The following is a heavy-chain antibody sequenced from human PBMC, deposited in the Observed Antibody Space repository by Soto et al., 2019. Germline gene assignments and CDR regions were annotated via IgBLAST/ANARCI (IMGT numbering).Heavy chain of an antibody. CDR3: ARDRAYSSGWPPPPFDY. D-gene: IGHD6-19*01. CDR2: IIPIFGTA. V-gene: IGHV1-69*01. Sequence: QVQLVQSGAEVKKPGSSVKVSCKASGGTFSSYAISWVRQAPGQGLEWMGGIIPIFGTANYAQKFQGRVTITADESTSTAYMELGSLRSEDTPVYYCARDRAYSSGWPPPPFDYGGQGTLVTVSS. J-gene: IGHJ4*02. CDR1: GGTFSSYA.